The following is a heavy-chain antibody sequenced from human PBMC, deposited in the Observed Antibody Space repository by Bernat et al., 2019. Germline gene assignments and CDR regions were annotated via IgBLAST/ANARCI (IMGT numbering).Heavy chain of an antibody. D-gene: IGHD4-11*01. J-gene: IGHJ4*02. CDR2: IWYDGSNK. Sequence: QVQLVESGGGVVQPGRSLRLSCAASGFTFSSYGMHWVRQAPGKGLEWVAVIWYDGSNKYYADSVKGRFTISSDNSKNTLYLQMNSLRAEDTAVYYCARARTVTNFYFDYWGQGTLVTVSS. CDR1: GFTFSSYG. CDR3: ARARTVTNFYFDY. V-gene: IGHV3-33*01.